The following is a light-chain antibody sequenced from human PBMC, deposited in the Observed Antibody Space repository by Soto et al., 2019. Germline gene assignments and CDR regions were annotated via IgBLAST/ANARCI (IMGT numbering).Light chain of an antibody. J-gene: IGKJ5*01. CDR3: QQYNSYSSIT. CDR1: QSISSW. V-gene: IGKV1-5*03. CDR2: KAS. Sequence: DIQMTQSPSTLSASVGDRVTITCRASQSISSWLAWYQQKPGKAPKLLIYKASSLESGVPSRFSGSGSETEFTLTISSLQPDDFATYYCQQYNSYSSITFGQGTRLEI.